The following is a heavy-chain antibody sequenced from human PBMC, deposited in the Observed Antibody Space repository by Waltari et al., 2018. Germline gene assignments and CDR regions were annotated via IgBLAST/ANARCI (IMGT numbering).Heavy chain of an antibody. Sequence: QVQLVQSGAEVKKPGASVKVSCKASGYTFTSYDINWVRQATGQGLEWMGWMNPNSGNTGYAKKFQGRVTMTRNTSIRTAYMELSSLRSEDTAVYYCAKASIAARRPRYYGMDVWGQGTTVTVSS. J-gene: IGHJ6*02. CDR2: MNPNSGNT. CDR3: AKASIAARRPRYYGMDV. V-gene: IGHV1-8*01. D-gene: IGHD6-6*01. CDR1: GYTFTSYD.